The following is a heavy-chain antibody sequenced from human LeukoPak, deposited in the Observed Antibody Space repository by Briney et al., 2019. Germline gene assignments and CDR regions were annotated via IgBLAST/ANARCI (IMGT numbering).Heavy chain of an antibody. D-gene: IGHD5-12*01. CDR3: ARDSGYNAFDI. CDR1: GFNLRTSW. J-gene: IGHJ3*02. V-gene: IGHV3-7*01. Sequence: HPGGSLRLPCAPSGFNLRTSWMTWLRQAPAQGLDWLGNIDPDTRRINYVDSVKGRFTFSRDNTKNSLYPQMNSLSADDSAVYYCARDSGYNAFDIWGQGTMVAVSS. CDR2: IDPDTRRI.